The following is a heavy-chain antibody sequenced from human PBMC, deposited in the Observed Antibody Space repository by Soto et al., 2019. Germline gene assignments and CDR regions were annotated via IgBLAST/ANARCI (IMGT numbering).Heavy chain of an antibody. CDR2: YKSRIQGFAH. Sequence: PGGSLRLSCAASGFSFSDHFMYWVCQAQGQGLGWFSRYKSRIQGFAHQYAETVKGRLTVARADRTNSFYLRMNDLTTDDMAVYFCASPGGAWDALLDRCIDFWGRGTLVTVSS. D-gene: IGHD2-8*01. CDR1: GFSFSDHF. CDR3: ASPGGAWDALLDRCIDF. J-gene: IGHJ2*01. V-gene: IGHV3-72*01.